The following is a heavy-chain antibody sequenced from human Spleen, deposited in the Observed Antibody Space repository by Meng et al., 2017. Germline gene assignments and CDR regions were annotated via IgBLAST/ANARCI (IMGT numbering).Heavy chain of an antibody. J-gene: IGHJ4*02. D-gene: IGHD2-21*02. V-gene: IGHV4-34*01. Sequence: SQTPSLTGGVSGGSFRGYYWNWIRQPPGKGLEWMGEINQSGTTSYNPSLKSRVTISVDTSKNQFSLKLNSVTAPDAAVYYCARGGLAYCGGDCYSDFDYWGQGNLVTVSS. CDR3: ARGGLAYCGGDCYSDFDY. CDR2: INQSGTT. CDR1: GGSFRGYY.